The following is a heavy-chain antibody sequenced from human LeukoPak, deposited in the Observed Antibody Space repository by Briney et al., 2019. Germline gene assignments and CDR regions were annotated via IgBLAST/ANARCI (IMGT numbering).Heavy chain of an antibody. J-gene: IGHJ4*02. D-gene: IGHD5/OR15-5a*01. CDR2: ISAYSGYT. Sequence: ASVKVSCKASGYTFTNYGISWVRQAPGQGLEWMGWISAYSGYTNYAQKIQGRVTVTTEASTSTAYMELRSLTSYDTAVYYCARDAVSTTTAGGIDYWGQGTLVTVSS. CDR1: GYTFTNYG. CDR3: ARDAVSTTTAGGIDY. V-gene: IGHV1-18*01.